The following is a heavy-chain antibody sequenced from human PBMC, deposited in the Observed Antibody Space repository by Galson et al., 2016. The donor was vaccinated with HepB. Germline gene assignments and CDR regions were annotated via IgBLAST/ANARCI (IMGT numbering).Heavy chain of an antibody. V-gene: IGHV1-24*01. CDR1: GYTLSELS. J-gene: IGHJ6*03. Sequence: SVKVSCKVSGYTLSELSMHWVRQAPGKGLEWMGSFDPEDGETIDSQKFQGRLTMTEDRSTDTAYMELSSLRSEDTAVYYCASGLCTGDTCSPPTMDYYYYMDVWGKGTTVTVSS. D-gene: IGHD2-15*01. CDR2: FDPEDGET. CDR3: ASGLCTGDTCSPPTMDYYYYMDV.